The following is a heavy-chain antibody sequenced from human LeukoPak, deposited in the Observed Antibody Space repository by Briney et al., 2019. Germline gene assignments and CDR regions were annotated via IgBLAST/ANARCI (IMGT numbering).Heavy chain of an antibody. V-gene: IGHV4-59*01. D-gene: IGHD6-13*01. CDR1: GGSISSYY. J-gene: IGHJ4*02. Sequence: SETLSLTCTVSGGSISSYYWSWIRQPPGKGLEWIGYIYYSGSTNYNPSLKSRVTMSVDTSKNQFSLKLSSMTAADTAVYYCARVGLGSSWNPHFDYWGQGTLVTVSS. CDR2: IYYSGST. CDR3: ARVGLGSSWNPHFDY.